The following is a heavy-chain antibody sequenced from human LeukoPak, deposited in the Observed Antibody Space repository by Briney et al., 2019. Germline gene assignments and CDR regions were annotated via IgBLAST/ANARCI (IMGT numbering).Heavy chain of an antibody. V-gene: IGHV3-7*03. CDR1: GVTFSSYW. CDR3: VVPSGYYFDY. J-gene: IGHJ4*02. D-gene: IGHD3-3*01. Sequence: AGGALRLSCAASGVTFSSYWMSWVRPAPGKGVEWVANIKQDGSEKYYVDSVKGRFTISRDNAKNSLYLQMDSLRAEDTAVCYCVVPSGYYFDYWGQGTLVTVSS. CDR2: IKQDGSEK.